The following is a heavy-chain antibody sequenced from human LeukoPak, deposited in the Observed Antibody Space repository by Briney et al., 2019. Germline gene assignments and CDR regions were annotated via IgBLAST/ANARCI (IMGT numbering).Heavy chain of an antibody. CDR2: IRHDGSDK. J-gene: IGHJ4*02. Sequence: GGSLRLSCAASGITFSSYSMHWVRQAPGKGLEWVAFIRHDGSDKYYADSVKGRFTISRDNSKNTLFLHMNSLRVEDTAVYYCSKQHDSPFDYWGQGTLVTVSS. V-gene: IGHV3-30*02. D-gene: IGHD6-13*01. CDR1: GITFSSYS. CDR3: SKQHDSPFDY.